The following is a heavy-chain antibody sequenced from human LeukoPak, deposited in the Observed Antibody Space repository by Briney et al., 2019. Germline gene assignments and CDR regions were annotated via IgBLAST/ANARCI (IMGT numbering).Heavy chain of an antibody. CDR1: GFPFSSYW. J-gene: IGHJ4*02. V-gene: IGHV3-7*03. CDR3: ARTRSSSWRASLDY. Sequence: PGGSLRLSCAASGFPFSSYWMTWVRQAPGKGLEWVANIKQDGSEKYYVDSVKGRFIISRDNAKNSLYLQMNSLRAEDTAVYYCARTRSSSWRASLDYWGQGTLVTVSS. CDR2: IKQDGSEK. D-gene: IGHD6-13*01.